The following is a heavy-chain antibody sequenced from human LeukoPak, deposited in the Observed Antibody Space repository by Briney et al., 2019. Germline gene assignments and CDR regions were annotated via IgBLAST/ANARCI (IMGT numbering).Heavy chain of an antibody. Sequence: ALVKVSCKASGGTFSSYAISWVRQAPGKGLEWVGGIIPIFGTANYAQKFQGRVTITADESTSTAYMGLSSLRSGDTAVYYCARDVSGSGSAYFDYWGQGTLVTVSS. CDR2: IIPIFGTA. CDR3: ARDVSGSGSAYFDY. D-gene: IGHD3-10*01. V-gene: IGHV1-69*13. CDR1: GGTFSSYA. J-gene: IGHJ4*02.